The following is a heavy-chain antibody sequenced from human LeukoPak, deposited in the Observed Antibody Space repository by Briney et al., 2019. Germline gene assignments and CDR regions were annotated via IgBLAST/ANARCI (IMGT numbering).Heavy chain of an antibody. D-gene: IGHD4-17*01. Sequence: GGSLRLSCAASGFTFSSYSMNWVRQAPGKGLEWVSSISSSSSYIYYADSVKGRFTISRDNAKNSLYLQMNGLRAEDTAVYYCARDRSGDYGLDYWGQGTLVTVSS. CDR3: ARDRSGDYGLDY. CDR2: ISSSSSYI. J-gene: IGHJ4*02. CDR1: GFTFSSYS. V-gene: IGHV3-21*01.